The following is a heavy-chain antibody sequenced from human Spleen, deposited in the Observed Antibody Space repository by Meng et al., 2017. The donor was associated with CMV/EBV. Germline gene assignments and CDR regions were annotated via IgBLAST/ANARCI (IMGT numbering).Heavy chain of an antibody. Sequence: KTTGVTIGSYTIRWVRRAPGQGLEWMGRIIPILGIANYAQKFQGRVTITADKSTSTAYMELSSLRSEDTAVYYCASRPSSTNTNRFDPWGQGTLVTVSS. J-gene: IGHJ5*02. CDR1: GVTIGSYT. V-gene: IGHV1-69*02. D-gene: IGHD2-2*01. CDR2: IIPILGIA. CDR3: ASRPSSTNTNRFDP.